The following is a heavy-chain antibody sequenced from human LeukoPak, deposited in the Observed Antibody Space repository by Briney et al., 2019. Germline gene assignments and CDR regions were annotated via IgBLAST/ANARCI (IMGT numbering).Heavy chain of an antibody. CDR1: GFTFSSYE. CDR2: ISSSGRTI. D-gene: IGHD3-9*01. J-gene: IGHJ4*02. V-gene: IGHV3-48*03. CDR3: ARPPALNY. Sequence: GGSLRLSCAASGFTFSSYEMNWVRQAPGKGLEWVSYISSSGRTIYYADSVKGRFTISRDNAKNSLYLQMNSLRAEDTAVYYRARPPALNYWGQGTLVTVSS.